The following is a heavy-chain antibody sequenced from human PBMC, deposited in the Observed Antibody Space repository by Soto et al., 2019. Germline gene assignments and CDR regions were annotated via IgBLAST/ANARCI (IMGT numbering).Heavy chain of an antibody. CDR3: ARPGTGYDILTGHYFYFHLAVGV. D-gene: IGHD3-9*01. J-gene: IGHJ6*02. Sequence: GGSLRLSCTTSGFIFTYAMHWVRQAPGKGLEWVAVMSHDGSSTYYADSVKGRFTISRDNSKNTLYLQMNSLRTEDTAVYYCARPGTGYDILTGHYFYFHLAVGVWGQGTSVTLSS. CDR2: MSHDGSST. V-gene: IGHV3-30-3*01. CDR1: GFIFTYA.